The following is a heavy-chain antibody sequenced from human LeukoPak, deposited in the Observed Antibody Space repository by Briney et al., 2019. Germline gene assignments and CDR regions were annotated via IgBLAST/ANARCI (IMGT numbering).Heavy chain of an antibody. J-gene: IGHJ4*02. D-gene: IGHD5-12*01. Sequence: QPGGSLRLSCAASGFTFSSYAMSWVRQAPGKGLEWVSAISGSGGSTYYADSVKGRFTISRDNAKNSLVLQMNSLRAEDTAVYYCARDWDSGYDTYYFDYWGQGTLVTVSS. CDR2: ISGSGGST. CDR3: ARDWDSGYDTYYFDY. V-gene: IGHV3-23*01. CDR1: GFTFSSYA.